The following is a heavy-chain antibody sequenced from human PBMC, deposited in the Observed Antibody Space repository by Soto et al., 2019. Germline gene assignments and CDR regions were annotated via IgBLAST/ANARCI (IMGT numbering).Heavy chain of an antibody. J-gene: IGHJ5*01. CDR1: GFTFSSYW. Sequence: PGGSLRLSCAASGFTFSSYWMHWVRQAPGKGLVWVSRINTDGSSTTYADSVKGRSTISRDNAKNTLSLQMNSLRAEDTAVYYCARAGSGSNSWFDFWGQGTLVTVSS. D-gene: IGHD1-26*01. CDR3: ARAGSGSNSWFDF. V-gene: IGHV3-74*01. CDR2: INTDGSST.